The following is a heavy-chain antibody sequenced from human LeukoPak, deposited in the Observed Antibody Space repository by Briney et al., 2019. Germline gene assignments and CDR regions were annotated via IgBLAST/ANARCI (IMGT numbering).Heavy chain of an antibody. CDR3: AKVRGTYSSGYFLYY. CDR1: GFTFDNYA. CDR2: ISWNSGYI. D-gene: IGHD6-19*01. V-gene: IGHV3-9*01. Sequence: GGSLRLSCAASGFTFDNYAMHWVRQAPGKGLEWLSSISWNSGYIGYADSVKGRFTISRDNAKKSLDLQMNSLRAEDTAFYYCAKVRGTYSSGYFLYYWGQGTLVTVSS. J-gene: IGHJ4*02.